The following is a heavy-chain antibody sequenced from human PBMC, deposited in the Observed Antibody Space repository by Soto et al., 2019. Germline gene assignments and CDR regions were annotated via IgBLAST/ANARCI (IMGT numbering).Heavy chain of an antibody. D-gene: IGHD2-21*02. CDR2: IYWDDDK. V-gene: IGHV2-5*02. J-gene: IGHJ6*02. CDR1: GFSLSSIGEG. CDR3: VQSRCGGDCLQSYSSHSYYGLDV. Sequence: QITLKESGPTLVKPTQTLTLTCTLPGFSLSSIGEGVGWIRQPPGKALEWLALIYWDDDKRYSPSLKSRLTITKDTSKNQVVLTMTNMDPVDTATYYCVQSRCGGDCLQSYSSHSYYGLDVWGQGTTVTVSS.